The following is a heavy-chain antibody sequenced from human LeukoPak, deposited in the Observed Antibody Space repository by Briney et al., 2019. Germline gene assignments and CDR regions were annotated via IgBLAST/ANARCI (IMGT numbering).Heavy chain of an antibody. CDR1: GGSISSSNW. CDR3: ARRQHSFDSSGYNDAFDI. Sequence: SETLSLTCAVSGGSISSSNWWSWVRQPPGKGLEWIGEIYHSGSTNYNPSLKSRVTISVDKSKNQFSLKLSSVTAADTAVYYCARRQHSFDSSGYNDAFDIWGQGTMVTVSS. CDR2: IYHSGST. V-gene: IGHV4-4*02. D-gene: IGHD3-22*01. J-gene: IGHJ3*02.